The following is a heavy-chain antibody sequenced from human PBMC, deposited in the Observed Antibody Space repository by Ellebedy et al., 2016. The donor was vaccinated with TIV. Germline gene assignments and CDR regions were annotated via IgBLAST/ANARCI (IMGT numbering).Heavy chain of an antibody. J-gene: IGHJ4*02. CDR2: IKQEGSQK. Sequence: PGGSLRLSCEASGFSFSSYWMSWVRQAPGKGLEWVANIKQEGSQKYYVYSVKVRLTISRDDSTRTLGLQMSSLRAEDTAMYYCVTEFDSRGYKGYWGQGALVTVSP. CDR1: GFSFSSYW. CDR3: VTEFDSRGYKGY. D-gene: IGHD3-22*01. V-gene: IGHV3-7*03.